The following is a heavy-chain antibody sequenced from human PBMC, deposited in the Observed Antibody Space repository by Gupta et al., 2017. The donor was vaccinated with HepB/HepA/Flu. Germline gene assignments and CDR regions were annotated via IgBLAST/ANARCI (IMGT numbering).Heavy chain of an antibody. Sequence: EVQLVESGGGLVKPGGSLRLSCAASGFPFSSYSLTWVRQAPGKGLEGVSSISSSSSYIYYADSVKGRFTISRDNAKNSLYLQMNSLRAEDTAVYYCARGSSSSSALFDYWGQGTLVTVSS. CDR2: ISSSSSYI. V-gene: IGHV3-21*01. CDR1: GFPFSSYS. J-gene: IGHJ4*02. D-gene: IGHD6-6*01. CDR3: ARGSSSSSALFDY.